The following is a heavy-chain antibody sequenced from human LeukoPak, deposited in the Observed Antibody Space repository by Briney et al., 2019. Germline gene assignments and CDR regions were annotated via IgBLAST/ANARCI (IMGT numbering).Heavy chain of an antibody. CDR1: GFTLSHFV. Sequence: GGSLRHSCEASGFTLSHFVMHWVRQAPGKGLEWVAVIWSDATNQYYGDSVKGRFTISRDNFKKTVSLQMDSLRAEDTAVYYCAKDAQRGCDYSNSHESWGQGSLVTVSS. V-gene: IGHV3-33*06. J-gene: IGHJ5*02. D-gene: IGHD4-11*01. CDR3: AKDAQRGCDYSNSHES. CDR2: IWSDATNQ.